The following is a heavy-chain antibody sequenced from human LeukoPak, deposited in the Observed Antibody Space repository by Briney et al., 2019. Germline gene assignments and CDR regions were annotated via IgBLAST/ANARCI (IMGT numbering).Heavy chain of an antibody. CDR3: ARDRVPAPAIRYFDY. CDR1: GGSFSGYY. CDR2: INHSGST. D-gene: IGHD2-2*01. V-gene: IGHV4-34*01. J-gene: IGHJ4*02. Sequence: SETLSLSCAVYGGSFSGYYWSWIRQPPGKGLEWIGEINHSGSTNYNPSLKSRVTISVDTSKNQFSLKLSSVTAADTAVYYCARDRVPAPAIRYFDYWGQGTLVTVSS.